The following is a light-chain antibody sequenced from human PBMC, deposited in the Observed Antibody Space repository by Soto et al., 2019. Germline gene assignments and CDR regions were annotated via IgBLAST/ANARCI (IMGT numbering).Light chain of an antibody. V-gene: IGLV1-51*01. CDR1: SSNIENNY. J-gene: IGLJ2*01. Sequence: QSVLTQPPSVSAAPGQKVTISCSGSSSNIENNYVSWFQQLPGTAPKLLIYDNNKRPSGILDRFSGSKSGTSATLGITGLQTGDEADYYCGTWDSSLSAVVFGGGTKVTVL. CDR3: GTWDSSLSAVV. CDR2: DNN.